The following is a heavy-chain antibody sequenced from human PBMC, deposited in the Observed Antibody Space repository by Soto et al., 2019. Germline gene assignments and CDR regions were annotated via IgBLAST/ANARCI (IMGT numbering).Heavy chain of an antibody. D-gene: IGHD5-12*01. V-gene: IGHV4-59*01. J-gene: IGHJ4*02. CDR1: GDSISSYY. CDR3: ARDPNSGYDWLSVAS. CDR2: IYYSGST. Sequence: QVQLQESGPGLVKPSETLSLTCTVSGDSISSYYWTWIRQPPGKGLEWIGYIYYSGSTNYSPSLTSRVTISIDTSKNQFSLKLSSVTAADTAVYYCARDPNSGYDWLSVASWGQGTLVTASS.